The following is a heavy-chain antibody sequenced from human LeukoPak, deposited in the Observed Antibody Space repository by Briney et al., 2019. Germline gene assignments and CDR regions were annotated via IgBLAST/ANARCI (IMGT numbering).Heavy chain of an antibody. CDR1: GYKFTNYS. CDR3: ARALRTGQGDYVPVL. Sequence: GESLKISCKASGYKFTNYSLGWVRQMPGTGLEGLTIIYPCDSETSNSPSFQGQVTMSADKAIGNMHLQGRGLNASDTAMYYCARALRTGQGDYVPVLWGQGTMVIVSS. CDR2: IYPCDSET. J-gene: IGHJ4*02. V-gene: IGHV5-51*01. D-gene: IGHD4-17*01.